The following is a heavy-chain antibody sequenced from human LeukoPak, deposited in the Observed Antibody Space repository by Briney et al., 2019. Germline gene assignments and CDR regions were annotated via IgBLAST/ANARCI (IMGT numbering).Heavy chain of an antibody. CDR1: GYTFTDYY. CDR3: ARERRAVAGPDFDY. Sequence: ASVKVSCKASGYTFTDYYMHWVPQAPGQGLEWMGWINPNSGGTNYAQKFQGRVTMTRDTSISTAYMELSRLRSDDTAVYYCARERRAVAGPDFDYWGQGTLVTVSS. V-gene: IGHV1-2*02. J-gene: IGHJ4*02. D-gene: IGHD6-19*01. CDR2: INPNSGGT.